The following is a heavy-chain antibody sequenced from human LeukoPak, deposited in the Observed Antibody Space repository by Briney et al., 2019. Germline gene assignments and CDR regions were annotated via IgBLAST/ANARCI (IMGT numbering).Heavy chain of an antibody. D-gene: IGHD5-24*01. J-gene: IGHJ3*01. Sequence: SETLSLTCGVSGASVRTTAYFWNWIRQPAGEGLEWIGRIYASGNTHYNPSLKSRVTMSLDTSKNQFSLTMNSVTAADSAVYFCASYREAYDLYPHGLDVWGRGTVVTVSS. CDR3: ASYREAYDLYPHGLDV. V-gene: IGHV4-61*02. CDR1: GASVRTTAYF. CDR2: IYASGNT.